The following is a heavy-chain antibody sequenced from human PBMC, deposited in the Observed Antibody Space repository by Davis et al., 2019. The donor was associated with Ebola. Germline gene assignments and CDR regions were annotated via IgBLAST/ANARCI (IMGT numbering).Heavy chain of an antibody. D-gene: IGHD5-24*01. J-gene: IGHJ4*02. V-gene: IGHV4-59*01. CDR3: VRGSDAYKTGY. CDR1: GGSISSYY. Sequence: SETLSLTCTVSGGSISSYYWSWIRQPPGKGLEWIGYIYYSGSTNYNPSLKSRVTISLGTSKNQFSLEVRSVTAADTAFYYCVRGSDAYKTGYWGQGTLVTVSS. CDR2: IYYSGST.